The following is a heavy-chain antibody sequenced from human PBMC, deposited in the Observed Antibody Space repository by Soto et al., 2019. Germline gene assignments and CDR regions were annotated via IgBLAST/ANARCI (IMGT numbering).Heavy chain of an antibody. V-gene: IGHV3-23*01. J-gene: IGHJ1*01. CDR1: GFTFSSYA. D-gene: IGHD2-15*01. CDR3: ADLSDCSGGSGYSVEIEYFQH. Sequence: GGSLRLSCAASGFTFSSYAMSWVRQAPGKGLEWVSAISGSGGSTYYADSVKGRFTISRDNSKNTLYLQMNSLRAEDTAVYYCADLSDCSGGSGYSVEIEYFQHWGQGTLVTVSS. CDR2: ISGSGGST.